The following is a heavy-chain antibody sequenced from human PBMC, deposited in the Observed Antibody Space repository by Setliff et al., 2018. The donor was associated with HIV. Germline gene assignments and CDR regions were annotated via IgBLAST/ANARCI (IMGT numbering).Heavy chain of an antibody. CDR2: INTHSGYT. J-gene: IGHJ4*02. CDR3: ARGKTWLRFLDY. Sequence: ASVEVSCKASGYTFNNYGISWVRQAPGQGLEWMRWINTHSGYTNYAQNVQGRVTVTMDTSTSTAYMELRSLKSDDTAVYYCARGKTWLRFLDYWGQGTLVTVSS. CDR1: GYTFNNYG. D-gene: IGHD5-12*01. V-gene: IGHV1-18*01.